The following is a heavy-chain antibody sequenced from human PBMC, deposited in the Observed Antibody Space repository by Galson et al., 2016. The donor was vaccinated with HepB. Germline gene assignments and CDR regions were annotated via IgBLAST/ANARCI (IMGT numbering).Heavy chain of an antibody. D-gene: IGHD2-2*01. J-gene: IGHJ4*02. V-gene: IGHV3-74*01. Sequence: SLRLSCAASGLTFSRYWMHWVRQAPGKGLVWVSRINSDDSSASYADSVKGRFTISRDNAKNTLFLQINSLRAEDTAVYYCARGGLYCVGTSCRRQFPLPDPLDYWGQGTLATVSS. CDR1: GLTFSRYW. CDR2: INSDDSSA. CDR3: ARGGLYCVGTSCRRQFPLPDPLDY.